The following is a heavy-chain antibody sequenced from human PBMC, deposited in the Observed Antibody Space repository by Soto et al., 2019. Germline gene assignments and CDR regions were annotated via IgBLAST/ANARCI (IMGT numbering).Heavy chain of an antibody. V-gene: IGHV4-4*07. D-gene: IGHD3-16*01. Sequence: QVQLQESGPGLVKPSETLSLTCAVSGASIRSYHWSWIRQPAGKGLEWIGRMKHTGNTKYSPSLQSRVTMSVDTSKNQISLKMTSVAAAVTAVCFCAKYVSWRRWFDPWGQGILVIVSS. CDR2: MKHTGNT. J-gene: IGHJ5*02. CDR3: AKYVSWRRWFDP. CDR1: GASIRSYH.